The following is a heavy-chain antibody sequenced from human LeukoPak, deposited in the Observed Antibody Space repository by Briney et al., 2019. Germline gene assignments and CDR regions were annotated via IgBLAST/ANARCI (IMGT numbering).Heavy chain of an antibody. CDR1: GFTFSSYS. CDR2: ISSSSSYI. J-gene: IGHJ1*01. V-gene: IGHV3-21*01. D-gene: IGHD6-13*01. Sequence: PGGSLRLSCAASGFTFSSYSMNWVRQAPGKGLEWVSSISSSSSYIYYADSVKGRFTISRDNAKNSLYLRMNSLRAEDTAVYYCARDSSSWYSLQYFQHWGQGTLVTVSS. CDR3: ARDSSSWYSLQYFQH.